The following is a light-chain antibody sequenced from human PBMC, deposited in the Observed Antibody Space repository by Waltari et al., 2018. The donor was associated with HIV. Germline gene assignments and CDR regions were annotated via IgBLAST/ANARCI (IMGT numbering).Light chain of an antibody. CDR1: DIGNRS. J-gene: IGLJ2*01. CDR2: DDK. Sequence: TQPPSVSVAPGQTAYISCDGDDIGNRSVNWYRQKEGEAPVLVIFDDKDRSPGIPDRSSGSNSTITATLAIAAVEAGDEPYYFCQVLDTSVVFGGWTKVNVL. V-gene: IGLV3-21*02. CDR3: QVLDTSVV.